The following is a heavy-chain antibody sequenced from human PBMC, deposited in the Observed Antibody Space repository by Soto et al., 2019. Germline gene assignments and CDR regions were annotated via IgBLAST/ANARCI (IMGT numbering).Heavy chain of an antibody. Sequence: SETLSLTCAVSGGSFRGYYWSLIRQPPGKGLEWIGEINHSGSTNYNPSLKSRVTISVDTSKNQFSLKLSSVTAADTAVYYCARGAAVAGDAFDIWGQGTMVTVS. CDR3: ARGAAVAGDAFDI. CDR2: INHSGST. J-gene: IGHJ3*02. D-gene: IGHD6-19*01. V-gene: IGHV4-34*01. CDR1: GGSFRGYY.